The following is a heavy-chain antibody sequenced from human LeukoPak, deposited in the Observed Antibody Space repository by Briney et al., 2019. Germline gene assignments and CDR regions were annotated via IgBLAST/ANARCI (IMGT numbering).Heavy chain of an antibody. D-gene: IGHD5-12*01. Sequence: GGSLRLSCAASGFTFSGYWMHWVRHAPGKGLVWVSRINGDGTGTTHADSVKGRFTISRDNAKNTLYLQMNSLRVEGTAVYYCARGGLTGAFDIWGQGTMVTASS. CDR3: ARGGLTGAFDI. CDR1: GFTFSGYW. J-gene: IGHJ3*02. V-gene: IGHV3-74*01. CDR2: INGDGTGT.